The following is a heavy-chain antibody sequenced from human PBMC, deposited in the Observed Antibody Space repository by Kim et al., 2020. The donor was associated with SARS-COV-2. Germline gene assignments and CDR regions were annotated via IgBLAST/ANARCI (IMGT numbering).Heavy chain of an antibody. D-gene: IGHD3-3*01. CDR2: MNPNNGGT. V-gene: IGHV1-2*02. Sequence: EWMRWMNPNNGGTNYAQKFQGRVTMTRATSINAAYMELSRLTSDDTAVYYCAKQYTSFGVTVRSGWFAPWGQGTLVTVSS. J-gene: IGHJ5*02. CDR3: AKQYTSFGVTVRSGWFAP.